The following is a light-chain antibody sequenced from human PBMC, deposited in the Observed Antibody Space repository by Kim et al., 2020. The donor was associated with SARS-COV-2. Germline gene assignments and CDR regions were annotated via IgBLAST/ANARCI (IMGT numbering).Light chain of an antibody. CDR3: QQYTGSPIT. Sequence: SPGDRATLSCRASRSVRNGYLAWYQQKPGQAPRLLIYDASSRATGIPDRFSGSGSGTDFTLTISRLEPEDFAVYYCQQYTGSPITFGQGTRLEIK. V-gene: IGKV3-20*01. CDR1: RSVRNGY. CDR2: DAS. J-gene: IGKJ5*01.